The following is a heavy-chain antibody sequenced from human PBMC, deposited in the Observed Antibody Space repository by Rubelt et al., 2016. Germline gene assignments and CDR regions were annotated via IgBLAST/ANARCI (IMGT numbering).Heavy chain of an antibody. D-gene: IGHD6-19*01. Sequence: QVQLQGSGPGLVKPSETLSLTCTVSGDSIRNYYWSWIRQPPGKGPAWIGYVFYSGGTTYNPSLKSRVTISVDTSKNQFSLMLSSVSAADTAVYYWAGHVSTCWDYYYGMDVWVQVTTVTVAS. CDR1: GDSIRNYY. CDR3: AGHVSTCWDYYYGMDV. V-gene: IGHV4-59*08. J-gene: IGHJ6*02. CDR2: VFYSGGT.